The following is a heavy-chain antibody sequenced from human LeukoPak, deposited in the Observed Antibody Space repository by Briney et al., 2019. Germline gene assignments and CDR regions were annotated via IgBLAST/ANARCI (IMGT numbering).Heavy chain of an antibody. Sequence: PSETLSLTCTVSGGSINSYYWTWIRQPPGKGLEWIGYIYYTGSTNYNPSLRSRVTISVDTSKNQFSLKLSSVTAADTAVYYCARYFSGKTLDYWGQGTLVTVSS. CDR2: IYYTGST. V-gene: IGHV4-59*01. CDR3: ARYFSGKTLDY. CDR1: GGSINSYY. D-gene: IGHD1-26*01. J-gene: IGHJ4*02.